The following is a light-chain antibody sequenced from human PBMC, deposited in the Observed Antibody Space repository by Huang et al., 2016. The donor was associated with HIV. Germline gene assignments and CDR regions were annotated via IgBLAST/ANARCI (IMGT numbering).Light chain of an antibody. CDR3: QQYASSPGT. V-gene: IGKV3-20*01. J-gene: IGKJ1*01. CDR1: LSVSGNS. Sequence: EIVLTQSPGTLSLSPGERATLSCRASLSVSGNSLAWYQHHPGQAPRRLIYGASTRATNIPVRISGSGSGTDFSLNISRLEPEDFATYYCQQYASSPGTFGQGTKVEI. CDR2: GAS.